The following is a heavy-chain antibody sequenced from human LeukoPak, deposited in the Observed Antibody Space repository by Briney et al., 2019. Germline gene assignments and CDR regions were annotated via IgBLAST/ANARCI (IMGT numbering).Heavy chain of an antibody. CDR3: ARDRGGHFEASFDY. D-gene: IGHD2/OR15-2a*01. V-gene: IGHV3-48*03. CDR2: IRSSGSAI. J-gene: IGHJ4*02. Sequence: VTYIRSSGSAIYYADSVKGRFTISRDNAKNSLYLQMNSLRAEDTAVYYCARDRGGHFEASFDYWGQGTLVTVPS.